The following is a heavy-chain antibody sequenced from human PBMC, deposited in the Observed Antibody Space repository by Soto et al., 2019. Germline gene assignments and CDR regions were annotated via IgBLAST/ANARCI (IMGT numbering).Heavy chain of an antibody. CDR2: INPNSGGT. Sequence: ASVKVSCKASGYTFTGYYMHWVRQAPGQGLEWMGWINPNSGGTNYAQKFQGWVTMTRDTSISTAYMELSRLTSDDTAVYYCARESYYGSGSYPYWGQGTPVTV. D-gene: IGHD3-10*01. CDR1: GYTFTGYY. CDR3: ARESYYGSGSYPY. V-gene: IGHV1-2*04. J-gene: IGHJ4*02.